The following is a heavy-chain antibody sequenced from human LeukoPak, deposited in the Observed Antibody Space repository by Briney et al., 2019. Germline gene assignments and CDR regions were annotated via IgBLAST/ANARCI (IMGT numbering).Heavy chain of an antibody. CDR1: GGSISSSSYY. Sequence: PSETLSLTCTVSGGSISSSSYYWGWIRQPPGKGLEWIGSIYYSGSTYYNPSLKSRVTISVDTSKNQFSLKLSSVTAADTAVYYCARNPLGDYYGPGSYYYYYMDVWGKGTTVTVSS. D-gene: IGHD3-10*01. V-gene: IGHV4-39*01. J-gene: IGHJ6*03. CDR2: IYYSGST. CDR3: ARNPLGDYYGPGSYYYYYMDV.